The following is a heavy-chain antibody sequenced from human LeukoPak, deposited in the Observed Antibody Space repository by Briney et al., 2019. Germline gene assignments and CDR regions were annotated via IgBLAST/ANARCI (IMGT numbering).Heavy chain of an antibody. D-gene: IGHD3-22*01. CDR3: AKDKYPTYDSSGLFFDY. CDR2: ISYDENNK. CDR1: GFTFSSHG. Sequence: GRSLRLSCAASGFTFSSHGMHWVRQAPGKGLEWVAVISYDENNKYYADSVKGRFTISRDNSKNTLYLQMNSLRPDDTAVYYCAKDKYPTYDSSGLFFDYWGQGTLVTVSS. J-gene: IGHJ4*02. V-gene: IGHV3-30*18.